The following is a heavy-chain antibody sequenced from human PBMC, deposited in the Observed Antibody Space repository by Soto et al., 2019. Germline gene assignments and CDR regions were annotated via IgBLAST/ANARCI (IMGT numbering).Heavy chain of an antibody. Sequence: SVKVSCKASGGSFSSFGISWVRQAPGQGLEWMGGIIPVFGRPNYAQRFRGRLTITADESTNTVYLELIDLRSEDAAVYYCAREGSGYNLWGQGTQVTVSS. V-gene: IGHV1-69*13. J-gene: IGHJ1*01. CDR3: AREGSGYNL. CDR1: GGSFSSFG. CDR2: IIPVFGRP. D-gene: IGHD5-12*01.